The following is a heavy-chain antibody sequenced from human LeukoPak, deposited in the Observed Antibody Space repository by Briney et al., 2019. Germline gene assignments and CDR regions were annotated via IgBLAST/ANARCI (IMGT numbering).Heavy chain of an antibody. D-gene: IGHD2-15*01. CDR1: GFTFTRCW. CDR2: INGDGTST. CDR3: VRLLDSDY. Sequence: GGSLRLSCAASGFTFTRCWMHWVRQAPGKGLVWVSRINGDGTSTDYADSVKGRFTISRDNAKNTLYLQINSLRTEDTAVYYCVRLLDSDYWGQGTLVTVSS. J-gene: IGHJ4*02. V-gene: IGHV3-74*01.